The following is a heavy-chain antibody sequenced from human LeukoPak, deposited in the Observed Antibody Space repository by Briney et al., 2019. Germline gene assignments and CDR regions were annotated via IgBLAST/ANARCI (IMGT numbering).Heavy chain of an antibody. J-gene: IGHJ4*02. V-gene: IGHV3-15*01. CDR2: IKSKTDGGTT. CDR1: EFTFNNAW. D-gene: IGHD1-26*01. CDR3: TTDLRWELIPDDY. Sequence: GGSLRLSCAASEFTFNNAWRSWVRQAPGKGREWVGRIKSKTDGGTTDYAAPVEGRFTISRDDSKNTLYLQMNSLKTEDTAVYYCTTDLRWELIPDDYWGQGTLVTVSS.